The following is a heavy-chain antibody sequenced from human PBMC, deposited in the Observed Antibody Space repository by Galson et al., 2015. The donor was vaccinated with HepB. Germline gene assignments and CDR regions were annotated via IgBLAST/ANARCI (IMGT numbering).Heavy chain of an antibody. V-gene: IGHV3-30*18. CDR1: GSTFSSYG. J-gene: IGHJ4*02. D-gene: IGHD6-13*01. CDR3: AKDHGMGYSSSWYGDPYFDY. Sequence: SLRLSCAASGSTFSSYGMHWVRQAPGKGLEWVAVISYDGSNKYYADSVKGRFTISRDNSKNTLYLQMNSLRAEDTAVYYCAKDHGMGYSSSWYGDPYFDYWGQGTLVTVSS. CDR2: ISYDGSNK.